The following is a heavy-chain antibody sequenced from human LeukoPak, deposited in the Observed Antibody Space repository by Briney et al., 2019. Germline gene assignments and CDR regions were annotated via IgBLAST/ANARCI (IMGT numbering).Heavy chain of an antibody. D-gene: IGHD3-10*01. CDR3: ARHGDPRGHGSGSYDAFDI. CDR2: ISYDGSNK. J-gene: IGHJ3*02. V-gene: IGHV3-30*03. Sequence: GGSLRLSCAASGFTFSSYGMHWVRQAPGKGLEWVAVISYDGSNKYYADSVKGRFTISRDNSKNTLYLQMNSLRAEDTAVYYCARHGDPRGHGSGSYDAFDIWGQGTMVTVSS. CDR1: GFTFSSYG.